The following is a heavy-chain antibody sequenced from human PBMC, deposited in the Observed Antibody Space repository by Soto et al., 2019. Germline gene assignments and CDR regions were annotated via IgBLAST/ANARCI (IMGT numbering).Heavy chain of an antibody. Sequence: SETLYLTCTVSGGSISSYYWSWIRQPPGKGLEWIGCIYYSGSTNYNPSLKSRVTISVDTSKNQFSLKLSSVTAADTAVYYCARKGNLKLQCYYCYMDVWGKAIKLTVSS. CDR3: ARKGNLKLQCYYCYMDV. V-gene: IGHV4-59*08. CDR1: GGSISSYY. CDR2: IYYSGST. D-gene: IGHD4-4*01. J-gene: IGHJ6*03.